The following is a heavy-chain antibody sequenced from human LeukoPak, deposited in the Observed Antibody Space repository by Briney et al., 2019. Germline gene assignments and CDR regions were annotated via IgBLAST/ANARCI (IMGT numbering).Heavy chain of an antibody. J-gene: IGHJ4*02. CDR2: ISGSGGST. V-gene: IGHV3-23*01. D-gene: IGHD4-17*01. CDR3: AKLALIYGDFDY. Sequence: GGSLRLSCAASGFAFSSYAMHWVRQAPGKGLEWVSAISGSGGSTYYADSVKGRFTISRDNSKNTLYLQMNSLRAEDTAVYYCAKLALIYGDFDYWGQGTLVTVSS. CDR1: GFAFSSYA.